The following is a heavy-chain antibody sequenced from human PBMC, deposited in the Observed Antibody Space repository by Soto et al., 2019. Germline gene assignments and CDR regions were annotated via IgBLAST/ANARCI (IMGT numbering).Heavy chain of an antibody. Sequence: ASVKVSCKASGYSFFSYYIHWVRQAPGQGLEWMGRFLASGGNTDYAQRFRGRISMTRDTSTTNTVSLELTSLTSDDTAVYYCARGGATLFGVIDSWGQGTRVTVS. J-gene: IGHJ4*02. D-gene: IGHD3-3*01. CDR3: ARGGATLFGVIDS. V-gene: IGHV1-46*01. CDR2: FLASGGNT. CDR1: GYSFFSYY.